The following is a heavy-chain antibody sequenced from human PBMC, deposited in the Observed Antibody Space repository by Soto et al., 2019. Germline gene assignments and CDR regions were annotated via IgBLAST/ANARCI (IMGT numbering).Heavy chain of an antibody. CDR1: GFTFSSYA. V-gene: IGHV3-30-3*01. CDR3: ARDQMDGYCSGGSCYPRYHWFDH. D-gene: IGHD2-15*01. Sequence: AGGSLRLSCAASGFTFSSYAMHWVRQAPGKGLEWVAVISYDGSNKYYADSVKGRFTISRDNSKNTLYLQMNSLRAEDTAVYYCARDQMDGYCSGGSCYPRYHWFDHWCQGTLVTVSS. J-gene: IGHJ5*02. CDR2: ISYDGSNK.